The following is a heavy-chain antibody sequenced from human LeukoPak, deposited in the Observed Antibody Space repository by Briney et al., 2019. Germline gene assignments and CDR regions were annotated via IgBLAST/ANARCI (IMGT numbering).Heavy chain of an antibody. CDR3: ARDRVPAAMRSYYGMDV. J-gene: IGHJ6*04. V-gene: IGHV1-69*13. Sequence: GASVKVSCKASGSTFSSYAISWVRQAPGQGLEWMGGIIPIFGTANYAQKFQGRVTITADESTSTAYMELSSLRSEDTAVYYCARDRVPAAMRSYYGMDVWGKGTTVTVSS. CDR2: IIPIFGTA. CDR1: GSTFSSYA. D-gene: IGHD2-2*01.